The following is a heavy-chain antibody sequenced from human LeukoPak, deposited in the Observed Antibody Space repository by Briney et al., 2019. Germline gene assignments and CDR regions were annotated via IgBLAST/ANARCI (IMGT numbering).Heavy chain of an antibody. J-gene: IGHJ4*02. Sequence: PFETLSLTCAVYGGSFSGYYWSWIRQPPGKGLEWIGEISHSGSTNYNPSLKSRVTISVDTSKNQFSLKLSSVTAADTAVYYCARAGSSGWRSKDYWGQGTLVTVSS. V-gene: IGHV4-34*01. CDR2: ISHSGST. CDR1: GGSFSGYY. D-gene: IGHD6-19*01. CDR3: ARAGSSGWRSKDY.